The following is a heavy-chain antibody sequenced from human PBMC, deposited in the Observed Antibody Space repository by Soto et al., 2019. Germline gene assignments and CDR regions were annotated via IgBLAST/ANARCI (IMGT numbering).Heavy chain of an antibody. J-gene: IGHJ4*02. Sequence: SETLSLTCTVSGGSISSYYWSWIRQPPGKGLEWIGYIYYSGSTNYNPSLKSRVTISVDTSKNQFSLKLSSVTAADTAVYYCARELAVAGYFDYWGQGTLVTVSS. D-gene: IGHD6-19*01. CDR3: ARELAVAGYFDY. CDR2: IYYSGST. CDR1: GGSISSYY. V-gene: IGHV4-59*01.